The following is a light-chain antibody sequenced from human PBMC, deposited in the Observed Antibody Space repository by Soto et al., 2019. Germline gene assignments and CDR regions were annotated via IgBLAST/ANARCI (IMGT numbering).Light chain of an antibody. CDR1: SSNIGSKT. CDR2: NDN. Sequence: QAVVTQPPSASGTPGQRVTISCSGSSSNIGSKTVNWYQQLPGTAPKLLIYNDNQRPSGVPDRFSGSKSGTSASLAISGLQSEDEADYFCAAWDDSLNGVVFGGGTKLTVL. J-gene: IGLJ2*01. V-gene: IGLV1-44*01. CDR3: AAWDDSLNGVV.